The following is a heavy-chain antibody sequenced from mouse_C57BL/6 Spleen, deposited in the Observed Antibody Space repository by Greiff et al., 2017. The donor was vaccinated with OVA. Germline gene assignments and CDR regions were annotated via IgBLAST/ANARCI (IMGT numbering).Heavy chain of an antibody. V-gene: IGHV1-15*01. CDR2: IDPETGGT. Sequence: VQLQQSGAELVRPGASVTLSCKASGYTFTDYEMHWVKQTPVHGLEWIGAIDPETGGTAYNQKFKGKAILTADKSSSTAYMELRSLTSEDSAVYYCTRGIYYGSSYVYWGQGTTLTVAS. J-gene: IGHJ2*01. CDR3: TRGIYYGSSYVY. D-gene: IGHD1-1*01. CDR1: GYTFTDYE.